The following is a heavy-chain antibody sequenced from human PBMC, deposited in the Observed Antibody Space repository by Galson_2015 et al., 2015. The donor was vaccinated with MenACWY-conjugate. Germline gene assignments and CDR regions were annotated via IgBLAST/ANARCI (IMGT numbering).Heavy chain of an antibody. CDR3: ARARDYGYYYIDV. Sequence: SLRLSCAGSGFSFSSHWMSWVRQAPGKGLEWVASIRQDGTENSYVDSVKGRFIISRDNTKKSMYLQMNSLRAEDTAVYYCARARDYGYYYIDVWGKGTTVTVSS. J-gene: IGHJ6*03. V-gene: IGHV3-7*03. CDR1: GFSFSSHW. CDR2: IRQDGTEN.